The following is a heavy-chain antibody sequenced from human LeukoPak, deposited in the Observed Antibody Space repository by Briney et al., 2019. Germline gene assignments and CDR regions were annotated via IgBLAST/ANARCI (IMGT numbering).Heavy chain of an antibody. CDR2: INAGNGNT. J-gene: IGHJ4*02. CDR3: ARDRAVGTNYFDY. D-gene: IGHD1-26*01. V-gene: IGHV1-3*01. CDR1: GYTFTSYA. Sequence: GASVKVSCKASGYTFTSYAMHWVRQAPGQRLEWMGWINAGNGNTKYSQKFQGRVTITRDTSASTAYMELSSLRSEDTAVYYCARDRAVGTNYFDYWGQGTLVTVSS.